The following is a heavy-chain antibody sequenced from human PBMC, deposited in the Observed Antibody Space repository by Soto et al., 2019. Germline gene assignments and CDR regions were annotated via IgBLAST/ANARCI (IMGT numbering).Heavy chain of an antibody. Sequence: ASVKVSCKASGDTFTSYGISWVRQAPGQGLEWMGWISAYNGNTNYAQKLQGRVTMTTDTSTSTAYMELRSLRSDDTAVYYCARKYYDILTGYYYGMAVWGQGTTVTVSS. CDR3: ARKYYDILTGYYYGMAV. J-gene: IGHJ6*02. CDR1: GDTFTSYG. CDR2: ISAYNGNT. V-gene: IGHV1-18*01. D-gene: IGHD3-9*01.